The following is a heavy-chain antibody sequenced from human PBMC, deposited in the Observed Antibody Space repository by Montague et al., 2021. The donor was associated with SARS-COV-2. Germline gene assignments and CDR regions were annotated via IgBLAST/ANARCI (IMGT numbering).Heavy chain of an antibody. D-gene: IGHD3-22*01. CDR3: ARVIVVGYYGMDV. CDR1: GFTFSNYA. J-gene: IGHJ6*02. Sequence: SLRLSCAASGFTFSNYALYWVRQAPGKGLEWVAVISYDGSNKYYADSVKGRFTISRDNSKNTLYLQMNSLRAEDTAVYYCARVIVVGYYGMDVWGQGTTVTVSS. CDR2: ISYDGSNK. V-gene: IGHV3-30-3*01.